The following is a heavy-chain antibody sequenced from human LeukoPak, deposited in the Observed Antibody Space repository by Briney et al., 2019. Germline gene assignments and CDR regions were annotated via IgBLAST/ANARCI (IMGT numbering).Heavy chain of an antibody. Sequence: GGSLRLSCVSSGFTLSHYWMYCAPHARGKGLVWVSCINTDGSRTDYADFVKGRFTISRDNDKNTLYLQMHSLRAEDTAVYYCVRLLDRDYWGQGTMVTVYS. D-gene: IGHD3-3*01. CDR1: GFTLSHYW. V-gene: IGHV3-74*01. CDR3: VRLLDRDY. J-gene: IGHJ4*02. CDR2: INTDGSRT.